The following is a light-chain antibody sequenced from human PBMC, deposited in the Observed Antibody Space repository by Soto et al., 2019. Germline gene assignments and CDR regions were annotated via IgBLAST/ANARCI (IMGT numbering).Light chain of an antibody. CDR2: SNN. J-gene: IGLJ1*01. CDR1: SSNIGGNT. Sequence: QSVLTQPPSASETPGQRVTISCSGSSSNIGGNTVNWYQQLPGTAPKLLIYSNNQRPSGVPDRFSGSKSGTSASLAISGFQSEDEADYYCAAWDDSLKGYVFGTGTKVTVL. V-gene: IGLV1-44*01. CDR3: AAWDDSLKGYV.